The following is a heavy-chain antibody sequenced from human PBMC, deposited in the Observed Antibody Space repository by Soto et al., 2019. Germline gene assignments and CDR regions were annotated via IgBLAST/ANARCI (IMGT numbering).Heavy chain of an antibody. CDR1: GGTFSSYA. J-gene: IGHJ2*01. V-gene: IGHV1-69*12. Sequence: QVQLVQSGAEVKKPGSSVKVSCKASGGTFSSYAISWVRQAPGQGLEWMGGIIPIFGTANYAQKFQGRVTSTADESTRTAYMELSSLRSEDTAVYYCARGRRMVVTAMPAYWYFDLWGRGTLVTVSS. CDR2: IIPIFGTA. D-gene: IGHD2-21*02. CDR3: ARGRRMVVTAMPAYWYFDL.